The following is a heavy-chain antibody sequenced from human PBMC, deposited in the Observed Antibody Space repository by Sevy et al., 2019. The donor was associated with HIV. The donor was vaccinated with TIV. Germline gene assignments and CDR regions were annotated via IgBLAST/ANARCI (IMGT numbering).Heavy chain of an antibody. V-gene: IGHV3-30-3*01. CDR2: ISYDGSNK. D-gene: IGHD3-10*01. Sequence: GGYLRLSCAASGFTFSSYAMHWVRQAPGKGLEWVAVISYDGSNKYYADSVKGRFTISRDNSKNTLYLQMNSLRAEDTAAYDCARDREAASVRYDLSLFFDYWGQGTPVTVSS. CDR3: ARDREAASVRYDLSLFFDY. CDR1: GFTFSSYA. J-gene: IGHJ4*02.